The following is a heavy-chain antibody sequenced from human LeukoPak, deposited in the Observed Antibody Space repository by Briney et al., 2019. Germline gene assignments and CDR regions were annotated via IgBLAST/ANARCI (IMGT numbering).Heavy chain of an antibody. J-gene: IGHJ6*03. Sequence: SETLSLTCAVYGGSFSGYYWSWIRQPPRKGLEWIGEINHSGSTNYNPSLKSRVTISVDTSKNQFSLKLSSVTAADTAVYYCARGRIGRLIWDYYYYYMDVWGKGTTVTVSS. D-gene: IGHD3/OR15-3a*01. CDR1: GGSFSGYY. CDR2: INHSGST. CDR3: ARGRIGRLIWDYYYYYMDV. V-gene: IGHV4-34*01.